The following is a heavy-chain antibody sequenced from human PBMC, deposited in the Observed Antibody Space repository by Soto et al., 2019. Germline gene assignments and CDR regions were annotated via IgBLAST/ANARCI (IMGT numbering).Heavy chain of an antibody. CDR2: INAGNGNT. V-gene: IGHV1-3*01. D-gene: IGHD5-12*01. CDR3: ARGALATLTYYYYYGMDV. CDR1: GYTFTSYA. Sequence: ASVKVSCKASGYTFTSYAMHWVRQAPGQRLEWMGWINAGNGNTKYSQKFQGRVTITRDTSASTAYMELSSLRSEDTAVYYCARGALATLTYYYYYGMDVWGQGTTVTVYS. J-gene: IGHJ6*02.